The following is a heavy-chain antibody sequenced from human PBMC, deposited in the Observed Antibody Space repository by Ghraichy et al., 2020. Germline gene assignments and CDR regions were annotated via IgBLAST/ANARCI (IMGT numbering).Heavy chain of an antibody. J-gene: IGHJ4*02. CDR1: GFSFSSHF. Sequence: LSLTCEVSGFSFSSHFMGWVRQAPGKRLEWVANIWQDGGEIFYVDSVKGRFTISKDNAKNLLYLQMNSLRAEDTAIYYCATDIDYRLDSWGQGTLVTVSS. CDR3: ATDIDYRLDS. V-gene: IGHV3-7*04. CDR2: IWQDGGEI. D-gene: IGHD3-16*01.